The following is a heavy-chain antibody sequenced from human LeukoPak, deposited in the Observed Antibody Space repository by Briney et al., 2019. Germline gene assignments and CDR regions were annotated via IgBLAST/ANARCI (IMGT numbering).Heavy chain of an antibody. J-gene: IGHJ3*02. D-gene: IGHD5-24*01. V-gene: IGHV5-51*01. Sequence: NAGESLKISCKGSGFSFTSYWIGWVRQMPGKGLEWMGIIYPGDSDTRYSPSFQGQVTISADKSISTAYLQWSSLKASDTAMYYCARTPSRDGYNWGAFDIWGQGTMVTVSS. CDR1: GFSFTSYW. CDR3: ARTPSRDGYNWGAFDI. CDR2: IYPGDSDT.